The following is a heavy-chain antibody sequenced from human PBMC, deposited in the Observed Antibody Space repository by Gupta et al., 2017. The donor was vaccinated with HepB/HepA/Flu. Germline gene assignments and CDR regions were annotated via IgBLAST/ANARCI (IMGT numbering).Heavy chain of an antibody. V-gene: IGHV3-9*01. D-gene: IGHD3/OR15-3a*01. CDR3: AKVSLPYDFAYYFDY. CDR2: ISWNSCSI. J-gene: IGHJ4*02. CDR1: GFTFDDYA. Sequence: EVQLVESGGGLVQPGRSLRLSCAASGFTFDDYAMHWVRQAPGKGLEWVSGISWNSCSIGYADSVKGRFTISRDNAKNSLYLQMSSLRAEDTALYYCAKVSLPYDFAYYFDYWGQGTLVTVSS.